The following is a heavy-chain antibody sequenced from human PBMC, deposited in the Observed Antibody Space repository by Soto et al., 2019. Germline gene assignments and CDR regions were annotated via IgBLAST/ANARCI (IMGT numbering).Heavy chain of an antibody. D-gene: IGHD3-10*01. J-gene: IGHJ6*03. CDR3: ARAMVRGVIITDYYYYMDV. CDR2: INPSGGST. CDR1: GYTFTSYY. Sequence: ASVKVSCKASGYTFTSYYMHWVRQAPGQGLEWMGIINPSGGSTSYAQKFQGRVTMTRDTSTSTVYMELSSPRSEDTAVYYCARAMVRGVIITDYYYYMDVWGKGTTVTVSS. V-gene: IGHV1-46*03.